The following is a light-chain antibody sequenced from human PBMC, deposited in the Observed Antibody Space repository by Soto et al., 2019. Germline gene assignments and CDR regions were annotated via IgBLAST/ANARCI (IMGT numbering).Light chain of an antibody. CDR2: GAS. Sequence: EIVLTQSPVTRSFCRWEIATLSCRVSQSVSSSYLAWYQQKPGQAPRLLIYGASSRATGIPDRFSGSGSGTDFTLTISRLEPEDFAVYYCQQYGSSSITFGQGTRLEI. V-gene: IGKV3-20*01. CDR1: QSVSSSY. CDR3: QQYGSSSIT. J-gene: IGKJ5*01.